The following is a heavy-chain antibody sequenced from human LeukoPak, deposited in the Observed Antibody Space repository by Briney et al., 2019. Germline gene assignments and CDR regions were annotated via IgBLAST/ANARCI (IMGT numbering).Heavy chain of an antibody. Sequence: LTGGSLRLSCTASGFTFGDCGMSWVRQAPGKGLEWVGFIRSKAYGGTTEYAASVKGRFTISRDDSKSIAYLQVNSLKTEDTAVYYCTGSFGELSFFAHWGQGTLVTVSS. CDR1: GFTFGDCG. V-gene: IGHV3-49*04. CDR2: IRSKAYGGTT. D-gene: IGHD3-10*01. CDR3: TGSFGELSFFAH. J-gene: IGHJ4*02.